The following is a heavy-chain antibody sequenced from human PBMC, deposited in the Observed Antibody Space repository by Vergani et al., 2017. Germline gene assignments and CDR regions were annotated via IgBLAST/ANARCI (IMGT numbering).Heavy chain of an antibody. V-gene: IGHV4-39*01. CDR1: GASTRSSTYY. D-gene: IGHD6-19*01. CDR3: AGHSTVEWLVRLGWIDP. Sequence: QLQLQESGPGLVKPSATLSLTCSVSGASTRSSTYYWGCIRQPPGKGLEWIAGIYYSGSTYYNPSLKSRVTISVDTAKNQFSLKLSSVTAAGTAVYFCAGHSTVEWLVRLGWIDPWGQGILVTVSS. J-gene: IGHJ5*02. CDR2: IYYSGST.